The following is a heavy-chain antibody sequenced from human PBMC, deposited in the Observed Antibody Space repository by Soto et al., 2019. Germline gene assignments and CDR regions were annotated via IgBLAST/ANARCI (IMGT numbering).Heavy chain of an antibody. Sequence: QVQLVQSGAEVKKPGASVKVSCKASGYSLTDYGISWVRQAPGQGLEWMGWISGYTGNTNYAQKLQGRVTMTTDTSTNTAYMELRSLRSADTGVYYCARERDLWFDPWGQGTLVTVAS. CDR2: ISGYTGNT. J-gene: IGHJ5*02. CDR3: ARERDLWFDP. V-gene: IGHV1-18*04. CDR1: GYSLTDYG.